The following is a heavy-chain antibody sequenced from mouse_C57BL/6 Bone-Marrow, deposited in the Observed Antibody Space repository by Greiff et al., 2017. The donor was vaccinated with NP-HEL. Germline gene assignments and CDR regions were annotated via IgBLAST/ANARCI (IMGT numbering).Heavy chain of an antibody. CDR2: ISDGGSYT. Sequence: EVKLVESGGGLVKPGGSLKLSCAASGFTFSSYAMSWVRQTPEKRLEWVATISDGGSYTYYPDNVKGRFTISRDNAKNNLYLQMGHLKSEDTAMYYCARDRDFDYWGQGTTLTVSS. J-gene: IGHJ2*01. CDR1: GFTFSSYA. V-gene: IGHV5-4*01. CDR3: ARDRDFDY. D-gene: IGHD3-1*01.